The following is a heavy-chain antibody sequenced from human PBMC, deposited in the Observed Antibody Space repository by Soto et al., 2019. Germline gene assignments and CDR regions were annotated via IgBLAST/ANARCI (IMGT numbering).Heavy chain of an antibody. D-gene: IGHD3-3*01. CDR1: GFTFSGSA. CDR2: IRSKANSYAT. V-gene: IGHV3-73*01. CDR3: TLGGSITIFGVVIMGNWFDP. J-gene: IGHJ5*02. Sequence: GGSLRLSCAASGFTFSGSAMHWVRQASGKGLEWVGRIRSKANSYATAYAASVKGRFTISRDDSKNTTYLQMNSLKTEDTAVYYCTLGGSITIFGVVIMGNWFDPWGQGTLVTVSS.